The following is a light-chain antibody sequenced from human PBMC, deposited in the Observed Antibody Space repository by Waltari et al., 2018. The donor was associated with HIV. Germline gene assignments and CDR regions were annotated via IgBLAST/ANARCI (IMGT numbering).Light chain of an antibody. J-gene: IGLJ2*01. CDR1: SSDVGVYNY. CDR3: SSYTSINTWV. Sequence: QSALTQPASVSGSPGQSIAISCTGTSSDVGVYNYVSWYQQHPGKAPKHGIDEVNECPSGVSSRFCGSKSGNAASLTIYGLQAEDEAEYYCSSYTSINTWVFGGGTTLTVL. CDR2: EVN. V-gene: IGLV2-14*01.